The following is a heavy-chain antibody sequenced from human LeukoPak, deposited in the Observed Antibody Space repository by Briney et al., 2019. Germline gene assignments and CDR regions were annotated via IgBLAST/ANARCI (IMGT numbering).Heavy chain of an antibody. CDR2: INQDGSEK. Sequence: TGGSLRLSCVASGFTFSSYWVAWVRQAPGTGLEWVANINQDGSEKNYVDSVKGRFTISRDNAKNSLCLQMNSLRAEDTAVYYCAGDRGYSTFDMWGQGTMVTVSS. D-gene: IGHD5-18*01. CDR3: AGDRGYSTFDM. J-gene: IGHJ3*02. CDR1: GFTFSSYW. V-gene: IGHV3-7*05.